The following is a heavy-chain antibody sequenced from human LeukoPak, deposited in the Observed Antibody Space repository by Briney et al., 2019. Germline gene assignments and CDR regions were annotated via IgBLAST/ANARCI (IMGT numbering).Heavy chain of an antibody. D-gene: IGHD3-10*02. CDR3: AELGITMIGGV. CDR2: ISHDGSIK. J-gene: IGHJ6*04. CDR1: GFSFSHYG. Sequence: GGSLRLSCAASGFSFSHYGIHWVRQAPDKGLEWVAIISHDGSIKYYADSVKGRFTISRDNAKNSLYLQMNSLGAEDTAVYYCAELGITMIGGVWGKGTTVTISS. V-gene: IGHV3-30*18.